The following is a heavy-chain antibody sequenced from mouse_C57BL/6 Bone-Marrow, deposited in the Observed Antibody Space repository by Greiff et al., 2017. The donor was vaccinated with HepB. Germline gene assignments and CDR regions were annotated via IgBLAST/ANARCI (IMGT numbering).Heavy chain of an antibody. V-gene: IGHV2-5*01. J-gene: IGHJ1*03. CDR1: GFSLTSYG. D-gene: IGHD1-1*01. CDR3: AKSGVYYYGSRDFDV. CDR2: IWRGGST. Sequence: VQLQQSGPGLVQPSQSLSITCTVSGFSLTSYGLHWVRQSPGKGLEWLGVIWRGGSTDYNAAFMSRLSITKDNSKSQVFFKMNSLQADDTAIYYCAKSGVYYYGSRDFDVWGTGTTVTVSS.